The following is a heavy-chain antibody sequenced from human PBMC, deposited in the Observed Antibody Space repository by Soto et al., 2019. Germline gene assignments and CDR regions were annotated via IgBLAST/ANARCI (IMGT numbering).Heavy chain of an antibody. CDR1: GDSVSSNSAA. Sequence: PSQTLSLTCAISGDSVSSNSAAWNWIRQSPSGGLEWLGRTYYRSKWYNDYAVSVKSRITINPDTSKNQFSLQLNSVTPEDTAVYYCARDGYDYDSSGYYYVGFDYWGQGTLVTVSS. J-gene: IGHJ4*02. CDR3: ARDGYDYDSSGYYYVGFDY. D-gene: IGHD3-22*01. CDR2: TYYRSKWYN. V-gene: IGHV6-1*01.